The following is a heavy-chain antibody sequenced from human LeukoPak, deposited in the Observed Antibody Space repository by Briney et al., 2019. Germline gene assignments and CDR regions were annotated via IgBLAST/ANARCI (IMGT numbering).Heavy chain of an antibody. Sequence: ASVKVSCKASGYTFTGYYMHWVRQAPGQGLEWMGWINPNSGGTNYAQKFQGRVTTTRDTSISTAYMELSRLRSDDTAVYYCAREAQRISGSLYFDYWGQGTLVTVSS. CDR3: AREAQRISGSLYFDY. CDR1: GYTFTGYY. CDR2: INPNSGGT. J-gene: IGHJ4*02. V-gene: IGHV1-2*02. D-gene: IGHD1-26*01.